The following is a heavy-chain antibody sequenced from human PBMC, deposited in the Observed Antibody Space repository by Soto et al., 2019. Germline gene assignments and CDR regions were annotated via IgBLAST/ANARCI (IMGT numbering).Heavy chain of an antibody. CDR2: IYYSGST. Sequence: PSETLSLTCTVSGSSISSYYWSWIRQPPGKGLEWIGYIYYSGSTNYNPSLKSRVTISVDTSKNQFSLKLSSVTAADTAVYYCARYRGGSFYFDYWGQGTLVTVSS. D-gene: IGHD1-26*01. J-gene: IGHJ4*02. CDR1: GSSISSYY. V-gene: IGHV4-59*01. CDR3: ARYRGGSFYFDY.